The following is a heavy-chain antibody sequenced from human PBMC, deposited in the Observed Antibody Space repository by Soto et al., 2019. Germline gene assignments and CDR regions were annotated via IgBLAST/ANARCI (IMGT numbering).Heavy chain of an antibody. D-gene: IGHD6-13*01. J-gene: IGHJ6*02. CDR3: ARDFFGSSWLNYYYYGMDV. CDR2: IWYDGSNK. V-gene: IGHV3-33*01. Sequence: QVQLVESGGGVVQPGRSLRLSCAASGFTFSSYGMHWVRQAPGKGLEWVAVIWYDGSNKYYADSVKGRFTISRDNSKNTLYLKMNSLRAEDTAVYYCARDFFGSSWLNYYYYGMDVWGQGTTVTVSS. CDR1: GFTFSSYG.